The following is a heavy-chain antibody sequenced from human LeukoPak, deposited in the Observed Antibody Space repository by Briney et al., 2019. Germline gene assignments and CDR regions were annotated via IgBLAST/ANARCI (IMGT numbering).Heavy chain of an antibody. V-gene: IGHV3-7*05. CDR1: GFSFSSHW. CDR2: IKHDGSEK. J-gene: IGHJ4*02. Sequence: PGGSLRLFWEASGFSFSSHWMDWVRQAPGKGLEWVANIKHDGSEKYFVDSVKGRFTISRDNAKDSLYLQMNNLRAEDTAIYYCTRSISDGGQGILVTVSS. CDR3: TRSISD.